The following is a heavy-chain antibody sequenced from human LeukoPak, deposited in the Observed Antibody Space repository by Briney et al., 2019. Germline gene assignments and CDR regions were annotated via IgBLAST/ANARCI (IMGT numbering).Heavy chain of an antibody. CDR3: ARVTMVRGVIMGNRRFDY. CDR2: INPNSGGT. J-gene: IGHJ4*02. CDR1: GYTFTGYY. D-gene: IGHD3-10*01. V-gene: IGHV1-2*02. Sequence: ASVKVSCKASGYTFTGYYMHWVRQAPGQGLEWMGWINPNSGGTNYAQKFQGRVTMTRDTSISTAYMELSRLRSDDTAVYYCARVTMVRGVIMGNRRFDYWGQGTLVTVSS.